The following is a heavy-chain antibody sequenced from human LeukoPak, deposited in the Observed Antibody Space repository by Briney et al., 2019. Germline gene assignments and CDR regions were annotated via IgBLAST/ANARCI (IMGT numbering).Heavy chain of an antibody. Sequence: GGSPRLSCEASGFTFSSYAMSWVRQAPGEGLEWLSAINGRGITYYAGSVKGRFTISRDNSENTLYLQMNSLTVDDTAVYFCAKERQTGDYFTSDYWGQGTLVTVSS. CDR3: AKERQTGDYFTSDY. CDR1: GFTFSSYA. CDR2: INGRGIT. D-gene: IGHD4-17*01. J-gene: IGHJ4*02. V-gene: IGHV3-23*01.